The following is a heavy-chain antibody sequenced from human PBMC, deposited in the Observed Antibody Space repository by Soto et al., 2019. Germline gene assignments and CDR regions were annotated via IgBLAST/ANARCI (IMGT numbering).Heavy chain of an antibody. J-gene: IGHJ6*02. CDR3: ARSDRFGMDV. V-gene: IGHV4-39*01. Sequence: SETLSLTCTVSGGSISSYYWGWIRQPPGKGLEWIGSIYYSGSTYYNPSLKIRVTISVDTSKNHFSLKLSSVTAADTAVYYCARSDRFGMDVWGQGTTVTVSS. CDR2: IYYSGST. D-gene: IGHD3-16*01. CDR1: GGSISSYY.